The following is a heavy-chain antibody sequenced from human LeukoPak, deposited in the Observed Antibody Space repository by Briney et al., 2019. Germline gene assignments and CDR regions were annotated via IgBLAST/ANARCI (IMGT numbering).Heavy chain of an antibody. CDR2: INHSGST. D-gene: IGHD3-3*01. CDR1: GGSFSGYY. Sequence: SSETLSLTCAVYGGSFSGYYWSWIRQPPGKGLEWIGEINHSGSTNYNPSLKSRVTISVDTSKNQFSLKLSSVTAADTAVYYCARVMYYDFWSGYFSGAFDIWGQGTMVTVSS. CDR3: ARVMYYDFWSGYFSGAFDI. V-gene: IGHV4-34*01. J-gene: IGHJ3*02.